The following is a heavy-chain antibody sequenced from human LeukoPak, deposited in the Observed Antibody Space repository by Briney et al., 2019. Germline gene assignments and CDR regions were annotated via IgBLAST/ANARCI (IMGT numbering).Heavy chain of an antibody. CDR2: IYYSGST. CDR3: AREYSSSSGRRAFDI. V-gene: IGHV4-59*08. Sequence: PSETLSLTCTVSGGSISSYYWNWIRQPPGKGLEWNGYIYYSGSTNNNPSLKSRVTMLVDTSKNQFSLRLSSVTAADTAVYYCAREYSSSSGRRAFDIWGQGTMVTVSS. D-gene: IGHD6-6*01. J-gene: IGHJ3*02. CDR1: GGSISSYY.